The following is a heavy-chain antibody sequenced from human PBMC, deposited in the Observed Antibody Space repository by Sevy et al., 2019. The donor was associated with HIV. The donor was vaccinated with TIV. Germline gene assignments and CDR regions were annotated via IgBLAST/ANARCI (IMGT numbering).Heavy chain of an antibody. CDR3: AKWDYGDYVDYFDP. D-gene: IGHD4-17*01. Sequence: SEILSLTCTVSGGSVSSDFSYWNWVRQPPGKGLKYIGSISYGGTTSYNPSLKSRVTISLDTSKNHFSLKVNSVTAANTASSYCAKWDYGDYVDYFDPWGQGTLVTVSS. CDR2: ISYGGTT. CDR1: GGSVSSDFSY. J-gene: IGHJ5*02. V-gene: IGHV4-61*03.